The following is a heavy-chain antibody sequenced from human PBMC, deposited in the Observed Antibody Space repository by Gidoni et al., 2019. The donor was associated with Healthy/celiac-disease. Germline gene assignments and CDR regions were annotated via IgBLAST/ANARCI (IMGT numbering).Heavy chain of an antibody. J-gene: IGHJ4*02. D-gene: IGHD3-22*01. CDR2: INTSGGST. CDR3: AREDDSSGYYYGVRAGAFDY. CDR1: GYPFTSYS. V-gene: IGHV1-46*01. Sequence: QVQLVQSGAQCQKPGASVKVSCKASGYPFTSYSMHWVRQAPGQGLEWMGIINTSGGSTSYAQKFQGRVTMTRDKSTSTVYMELSSLRSEDKAVYYCAREDDSSGYYYGVRAGAFDYWGQGTLVTVSS.